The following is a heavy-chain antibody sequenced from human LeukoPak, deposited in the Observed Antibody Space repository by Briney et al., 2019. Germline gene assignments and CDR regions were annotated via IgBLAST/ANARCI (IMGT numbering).Heavy chain of an antibody. CDR1: GYTFTGYY. Sequence: ASVKVSFKASGYTFTGYYMHWVRQAPGQGLEWMGWINPNSGDTKYAQKFQGRVTMTRDTSISIAYMELSRLRSDDTAVYYCATQRGSYLWGTDFDYWGQGTLVTVSS. CDR2: INPNSGDT. V-gene: IGHV1-2*02. D-gene: IGHD3-16*01. J-gene: IGHJ4*02. CDR3: ATQRGSYLWGTDFDY.